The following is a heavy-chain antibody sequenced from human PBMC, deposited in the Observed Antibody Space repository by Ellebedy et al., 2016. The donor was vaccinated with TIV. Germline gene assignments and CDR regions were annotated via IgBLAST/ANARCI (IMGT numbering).Heavy chain of an antibody. Sequence: MPSETLSLTCTVSGGSISSYYWSWIRQPPGKGLEWIGYIYYSGSTNYNPSLKSRVTISVDTSKNQFSLKLSSVTAADTAVYYCARDRGSYLDYWGQGTLVTVSS. CDR3: ARDRGSYLDY. CDR1: GGSISSYY. CDR2: IYYSGST. J-gene: IGHJ4*02. D-gene: IGHD1-26*01. V-gene: IGHV4-59*01.